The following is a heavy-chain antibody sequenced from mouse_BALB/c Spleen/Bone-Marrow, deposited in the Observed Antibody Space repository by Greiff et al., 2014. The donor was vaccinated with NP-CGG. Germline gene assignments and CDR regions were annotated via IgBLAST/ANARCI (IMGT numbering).Heavy chain of an antibody. D-gene: IGHD2-1*01. CDR1: GFNIKDTY. J-gene: IGHJ3*01. V-gene: IGHV14-3*02. Sequence: GPLKHSWGELVKPGASVKLSCTASGFNIKDTYMHWGEQRPEQGLGGIGRIDPANGNTKYDPKFQGKATITADTSSNTAYLQLSSLTSEDTAVYYCARNGNYGAWFAYWGQGTLVTVSA. CDR2: IDPANGNT. CDR3: ARNGNYGAWFAY.